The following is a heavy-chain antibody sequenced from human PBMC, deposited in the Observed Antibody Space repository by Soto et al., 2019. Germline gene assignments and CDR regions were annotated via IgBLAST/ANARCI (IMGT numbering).Heavy chain of an antibody. Sequence: GESLKISCQVSGYTFTIYWIGWVRQMPGKGLEWMGIIYPSDSDTRYSPSFQGQVTISADQSINTAYLQWDSLKASDTAIYYCARPANTVADHFDLWGQGTLVTVSS. D-gene: IGHD4-17*01. CDR1: GYTFTIYW. J-gene: IGHJ4*02. CDR2: IYPSDSDT. V-gene: IGHV5-51*01. CDR3: ARPANTVADHFDL.